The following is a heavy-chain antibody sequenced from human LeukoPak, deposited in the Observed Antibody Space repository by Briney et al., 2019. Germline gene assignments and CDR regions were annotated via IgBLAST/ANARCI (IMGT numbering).Heavy chain of an antibody. Sequence: PGGSLRLSCAASGFTFDDYAMHWVRQAPGKGLEGVSGISWNSGSIGYADSVKGRFTISRDNAKNSLYLQMNSLRVEDTALYYCAKDRGATKYYIDYWGQGTLVTVSS. D-gene: IGHD1-26*01. J-gene: IGHJ4*02. CDR3: AKDRGATKYYIDY. CDR2: ISWNSGSI. V-gene: IGHV3-9*01. CDR1: GFTFDDYA.